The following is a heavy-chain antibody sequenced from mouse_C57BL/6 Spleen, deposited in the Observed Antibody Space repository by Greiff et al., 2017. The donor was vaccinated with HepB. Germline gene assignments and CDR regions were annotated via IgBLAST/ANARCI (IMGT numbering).Heavy chain of an antibody. CDR1: GYTFTSYW. Sequence: QVQLQQPGAELVKPGASVKLSCKASGYTFTSYWMHWVKQRPGQGLEWIGMIHPNSGSTNYNEKFKSKATLTVDKSSSTAYMQISSLTSEDSAVYYCARGGYYDYDRAYWGQGTLVTVSA. J-gene: IGHJ3*01. D-gene: IGHD2-4*01. V-gene: IGHV1-64*01. CDR2: IHPNSGST. CDR3: ARGGYYDYDRAY.